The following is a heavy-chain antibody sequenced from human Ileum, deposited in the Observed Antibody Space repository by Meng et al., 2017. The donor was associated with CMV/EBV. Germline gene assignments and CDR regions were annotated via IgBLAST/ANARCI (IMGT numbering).Heavy chain of an antibody. CDR1: GGSISSYY. Sequence: SETLSLTCTVSGGSISSYYWNWIRQPPGKGLEWIGHIYYSGTTKYNPSLESRVTISVDTSKNQFSLKLSSVTAADTAVYFCARVSAARLFSPPSIQFYGVDVWGQGTTVTVSS. CDR2: IYYSGTT. D-gene: IGHD6-6*01. J-gene: IGHJ6*02. V-gene: IGHV4-59*01. CDR3: ARVSAARLFSPPSIQFYGVDV.